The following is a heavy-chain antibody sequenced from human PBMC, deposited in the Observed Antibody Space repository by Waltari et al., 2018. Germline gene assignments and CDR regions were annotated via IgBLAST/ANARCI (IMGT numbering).Heavy chain of an antibody. CDR3: AKSLSPHIVVVPAAMDLGY. CDR1: GFTFSSYA. Sequence: VQLVQSGGGLVQPGGSLRLSCAASGFTFSSYAMSWVRQAPGKGLEWVSAISGSGGSTYYADSVKGRFTISRDNSKNTLYLQMNSLRAEDTAVYYCAKSLSPHIVVVPAAMDLGYWGQGTLVTVSS. D-gene: IGHD2-2*01. CDR2: ISGSGGST. V-gene: IGHV3-23*04. J-gene: IGHJ4*02.